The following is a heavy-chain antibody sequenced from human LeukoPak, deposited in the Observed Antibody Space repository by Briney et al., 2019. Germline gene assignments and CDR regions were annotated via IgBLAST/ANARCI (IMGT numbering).Heavy chain of an antibody. CDR1: GFTVSTNY. Sequence: RGSLRLSCGASGFTVSTNYMSWVRQAPGKGLEWVSIIYSGGSTYYADSVKGRFTISRDNSKNTLYLQMNSLRAEDTAVYYCASYRYGSSFAFDIWGQGTMVTVSS. CDR2: IYSGGST. J-gene: IGHJ3*02. V-gene: IGHV3-66*01. CDR3: ASYRYGSSFAFDI. D-gene: IGHD6-6*01.